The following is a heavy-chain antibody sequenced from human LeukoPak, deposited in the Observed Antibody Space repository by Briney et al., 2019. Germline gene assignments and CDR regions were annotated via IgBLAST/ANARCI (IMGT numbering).Heavy chain of an antibody. CDR2: INPNSGGT. D-gene: IGHD1-26*01. Sequence: GASVKVSCKSSGYTFTGYYMHWVRQAPGQGLEWMGWINPNSGGTNYAQKFQGRVTMTRDTSISTAYMELSSLRSEDTAVYYCASPRGGGSWPFDYWGQGTLVTVSS. CDR3: ASPRGGGSWPFDY. V-gene: IGHV1-2*02. J-gene: IGHJ4*02. CDR1: GYTFTGYY.